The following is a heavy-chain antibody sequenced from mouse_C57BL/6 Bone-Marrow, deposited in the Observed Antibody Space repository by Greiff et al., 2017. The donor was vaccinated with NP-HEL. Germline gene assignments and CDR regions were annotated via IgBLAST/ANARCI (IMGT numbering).Heavy chain of an antibody. CDR2: IDPETGGT. Sequence: VKLMESGAELVRPGASVTLSCKASGYTFTDYEMHWVKQTPVHGLEWIGAIDPETGGTAYNQKFKGKAILTADKSSSTAYMELRSLTSEDSAVYYCTREGFYYGSSFHYYAMDYWGQGTSVTVSS. CDR3: TREGFYYGSSFHYYAMDY. J-gene: IGHJ4*01. D-gene: IGHD1-1*01. CDR1: GYTFTDYE. V-gene: IGHV1-15*01.